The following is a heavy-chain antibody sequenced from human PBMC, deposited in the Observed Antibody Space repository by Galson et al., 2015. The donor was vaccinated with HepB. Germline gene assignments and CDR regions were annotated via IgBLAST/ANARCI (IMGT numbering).Heavy chain of an antibody. CDR2: ISWDDNK. CDR1: GFSLSTNGVR. Sequence: PALVKPTQTLTLSCTFSGFSLSTNGVRVGWIRQPPGKALEWLGFISWDDNKRYRPSLKSRLTITKDTSRNQVILTMTNMDPVDTATYFCAHTSILTVYFDYWGQGTLVTVSS. V-gene: IGHV2-5*02. D-gene: IGHD3-9*01. J-gene: IGHJ4*02. CDR3: AHTSILTVYFDY.